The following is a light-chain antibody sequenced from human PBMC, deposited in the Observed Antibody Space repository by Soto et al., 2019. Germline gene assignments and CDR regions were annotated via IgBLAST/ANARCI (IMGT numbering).Light chain of an antibody. CDR1: RSVSNNY. J-gene: IGKJ5*01. V-gene: IGKV3-11*01. Sequence: ETVMTQSPATLSVSPGQGATLSCRASRSVSNNYVAWYQQIPGQAPRLLIYDASNRATGIPARFSGSGSGTDFTLTISSLEPEDFAVYYCQQRSTFGQGTRLEIK. CDR3: QQRST. CDR2: DAS.